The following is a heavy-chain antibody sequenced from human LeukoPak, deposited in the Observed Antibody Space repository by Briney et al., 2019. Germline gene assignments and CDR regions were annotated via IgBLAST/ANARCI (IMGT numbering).Heavy chain of an antibody. CDR1: GFTFSSYW. V-gene: IGHV3-74*01. CDR2: IKPDGSSM. CDR3: ATLYGGSTDY. J-gene: IGHJ4*02. Sequence: GGSLRLSCAASGFTFSSYWMSWVRQAPGKGLVWVSRIKPDGSSMSYADSAQGRFTISRDNAKNTLYLQMNSLRAEDTAVYYCATLYGGSTDYWGQGTLVTVSS. D-gene: IGHD5-12*01.